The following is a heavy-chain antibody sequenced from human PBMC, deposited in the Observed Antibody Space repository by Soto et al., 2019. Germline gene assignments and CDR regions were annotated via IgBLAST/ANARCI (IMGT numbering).Heavy chain of an antibody. CDR1: GGSFSGYY. CDR3: ARLRGIAVAGTLYNWFDP. D-gene: IGHD6-19*01. J-gene: IGHJ5*02. Sequence: PSETLSLTCAVYGGSFSGYYWSWIRQPPGKGLEWIGEINHSGSTNYNPSLKSRVTISVDTSKNQFSLKLSSVTAADTAVYYCARLRGIAVAGTLYNWFDPWGQGTLVTVSS. CDR2: INHSGST. V-gene: IGHV4-34*01.